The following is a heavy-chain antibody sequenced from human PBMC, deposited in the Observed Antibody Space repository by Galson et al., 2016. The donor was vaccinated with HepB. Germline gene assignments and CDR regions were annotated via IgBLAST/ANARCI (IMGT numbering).Heavy chain of an antibody. V-gene: IGHV3-53*01. CDR3: ANIGAFNI. CDR1: GFTVSYNY. CDR2: IYSAGKT. J-gene: IGHJ3*02. Sequence: SLRLSCAASGFTVSYNYITWVRQPPGKGLEWVSLIYSAGKTYYADTVKGRFTISRDHAKNTVYLQVNSLRDDDTAMYYCANIGAFNIWGQGTMITVSS.